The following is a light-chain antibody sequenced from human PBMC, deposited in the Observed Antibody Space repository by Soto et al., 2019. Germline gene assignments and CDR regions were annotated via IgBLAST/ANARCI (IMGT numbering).Light chain of an antibody. V-gene: IGKV3D-15*01. Sequence: EIVMTQFPATLSVSPGERATLSCRASQTVSNNLAWYQQKPGQAPRLLIYGASTRASGIPSRFSGGGSGAEFTLTISTLHSEDFAVYYCQQYNNWPPWTFGQGTKVDIK. J-gene: IGKJ1*01. CDR1: QTVSNN. CDR3: QQYNNWPPWT. CDR2: GAS.